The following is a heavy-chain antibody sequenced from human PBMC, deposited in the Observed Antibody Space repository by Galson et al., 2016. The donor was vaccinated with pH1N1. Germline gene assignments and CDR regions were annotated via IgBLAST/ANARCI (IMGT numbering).Heavy chain of an antibody. CDR2: MNPNSGNT. J-gene: IGHJ4*02. CDR1: GYTFTSYD. Sequence: SVKVSCKASGYTFTSYDINWVRQATGQGLEWMGWMNPNSGNTGSAQKFQGRLTLTDDASTDTVYMELRRLRSEDTAVYYCATLLGSHLADFSSPPDDYWGQGTLVTVSS. D-gene: IGHD3-16*02. V-gene: IGHV1-8*01. CDR3: ATLLGSHLADFSSPPDDY.